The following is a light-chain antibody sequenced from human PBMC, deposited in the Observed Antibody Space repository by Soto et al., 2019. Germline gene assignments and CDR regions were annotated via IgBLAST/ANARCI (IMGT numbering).Light chain of an antibody. CDR2: KAS. J-gene: IGKJ1*01. CDR1: QSISSW. Sequence: DIQMTQSPSTLSASVGDRVTITCRASQSISSWLAWYQQKPGQAPKLLIYKASTLQGGVPSRFSGSGSGTEFTLAISSLQPDDSATYYCQQYNDNWTFGQGTKLDIK. V-gene: IGKV1-5*03. CDR3: QQYNDNWT.